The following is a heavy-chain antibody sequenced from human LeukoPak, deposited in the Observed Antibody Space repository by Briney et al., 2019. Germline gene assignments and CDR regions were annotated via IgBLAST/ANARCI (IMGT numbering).Heavy chain of an antibody. CDR2: IYYSGST. Sequence: PSETLSLTCTVSGGSISSYYWSWIRQPPGKGLEWIGYIYYSGSTNYNPSLKSRVTISVDTSKNQFSLKLSSVTAADTAVYYCARHYGSGSYLYYYYYGMDVWGQGTTVTVSS. CDR1: GGSISSYY. CDR3: ARHYGSGSYLYYYYYGMDV. D-gene: IGHD3-10*01. J-gene: IGHJ6*02. V-gene: IGHV4-59*08.